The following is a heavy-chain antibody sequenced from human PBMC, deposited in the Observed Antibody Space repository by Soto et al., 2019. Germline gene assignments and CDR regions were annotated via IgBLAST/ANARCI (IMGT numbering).Heavy chain of an antibody. D-gene: IGHD3-22*01. CDR1: GFTFSSYS. Sequence: EVQLVESGGGLVQPGGSLRLSCAASGFTFSSYSMNWVRQAPGKGLEWVSYISSSSSTIYYADSVKGRFTISRDNAKNSLYLQMNGLIAEDTAVYYCARDSDDSSGYYLLGVYYFDYWGQGTLVTVSS. CDR2: ISSSSSTI. J-gene: IGHJ4*02. CDR3: ARDSDDSSGYYLLGVYYFDY. V-gene: IGHV3-48*01.